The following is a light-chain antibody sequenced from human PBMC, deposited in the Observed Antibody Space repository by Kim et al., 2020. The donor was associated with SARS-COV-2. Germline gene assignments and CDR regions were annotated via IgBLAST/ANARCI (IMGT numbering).Light chain of an antibody. J-gene: IGKJ2*01. CDR3: QQSYSPPLYT. CDR1: QSISSY. Sequence: DIQMTQSPSSLSASVGDRITITCRASQSISSYLNWYQQKPGKAPKLLIYAASSLQSGVPSRFSGSGSGTDFTLTISSLQPEDFATDYCQQSYSPPLYTFGQGTKLEI. CDR2: AAS. V-gene: IGKV1-39*01.